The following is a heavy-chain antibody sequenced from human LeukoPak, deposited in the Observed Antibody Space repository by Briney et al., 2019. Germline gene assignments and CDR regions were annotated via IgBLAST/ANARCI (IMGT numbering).Heavy chain of an antibody. D-gene: IGHD3-10*01. J-gene: IGHJ3*02. V-gene: IGHV4-34*01. CDR3: ARQGESYYHLHAFDI. CDR2: INHSGST. CDR1: GGSFSGYY. Sequence: SETLSLTCAVYGGSFSGYYWSWIRQPPGKGLEWIGEINHSGSTNYNPSLKSRVTISVDTSKNQFSLKLSSVTAADTAVYYCARQGESYYHLHAFDIWGQGTMVTVSS.